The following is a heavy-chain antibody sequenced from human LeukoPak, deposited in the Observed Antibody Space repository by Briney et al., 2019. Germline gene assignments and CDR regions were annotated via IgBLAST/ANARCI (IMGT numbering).Heavy chain of an antibody. D-gene: IGHD1-26*01. CDR1: GFTFSSYS. CDR2: IYVGGST. V-gene: IGHV3-66*01. Sequence: GGSLRLSCAASGFTFSSYSMNWVRQAPGKGLEWVSVIYVGGSTFYTDSVKGRFTISRDNSKNTLFLQMNSLRAEDTAVYYCARDAKIGSYSSFDSWGQGTLVTVSS. J-gene: IGHJ4*02. CDR3: ARDAKIGSYSSFDS.